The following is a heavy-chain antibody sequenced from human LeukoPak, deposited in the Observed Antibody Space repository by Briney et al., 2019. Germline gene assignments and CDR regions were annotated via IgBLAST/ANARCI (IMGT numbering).Heavy chain of an antibody. J-gene: IGHJ3*01. Sequence: SETLSLTCAVYGGSFSGYYWSWIRQPPGKGLEWIGEINHSGSTNYNPSLKSRVTISVDTSKNQFSLKLSSVTAADTAVYYCARGDAFDVWGQGTMVTVSS. CDR2: INHSGST. CDR1: GGSFSGYY. V-gene: IGHV4-34*01. CDR3: ARGDAFDV.